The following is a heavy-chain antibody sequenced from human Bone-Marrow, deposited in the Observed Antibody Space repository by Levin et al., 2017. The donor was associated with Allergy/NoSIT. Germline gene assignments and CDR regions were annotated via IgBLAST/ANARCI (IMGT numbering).Heavy chain of an antibody. CDR2: IKEDGSQA. Sequence: GESLKISCAASGFTFRNYWVSWVRQTPGKGLEWVANIKEDGSQAYYVDSVKARFTISRDNAKNSLSLQMNSLRAEDTAVYYCTRYGTGGYNFDSWGQGAVVTVSS. CDR3: TRYGTGGYNFDS. J-gene: IGHJ4*02. CDR1: GFTFRNYW. D-gene: IGHD1-14*01. V-gene: IGHV3-7*01.